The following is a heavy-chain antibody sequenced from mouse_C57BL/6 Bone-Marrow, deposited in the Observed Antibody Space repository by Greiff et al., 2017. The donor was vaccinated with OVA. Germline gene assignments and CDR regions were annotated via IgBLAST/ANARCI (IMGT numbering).Heavy chain of an antibody. J-gene: IGHJ3*01. Sequence: QVQLQQSGAELARPGASVKLSCKASGYTFTSYGISWVKQRTGQGLEWIGEIYPRSGNTYYNEKFKGKATLTADKSSSTAYMELRGLTSEDSAVYFGARFSYDGKGGLAYWGQGTLVTVSA. CDR3: ARFSYDGKGGLAY. D-gene: IGHD2-1*01. CDR1: GYTFTSYG. V-gene: IGHV1-81*01. CDR2: IYPRSGNT.